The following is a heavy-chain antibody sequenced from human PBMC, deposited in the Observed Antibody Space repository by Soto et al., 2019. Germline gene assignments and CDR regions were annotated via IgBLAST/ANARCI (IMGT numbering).Heavy chain of an antibody. CDR3: ARDYSSYGPFDY. Sequence: GGSLRLSCAASRFTFSNYWMSWVRQAPGKGLEWVANIKQDGSEKYYVDSVKGRFTISRDNAKNSLYLQMNSLRAEDTAVYYCARDYSSYGPFDYWGQGTLVTVSS. D-gene: IGHD5-18*01. CDR1: RFTFSNYW. V-gene: IGHV3-7*01. CDR2: IKQDGSEK. J-gene: IGHJ4*02.